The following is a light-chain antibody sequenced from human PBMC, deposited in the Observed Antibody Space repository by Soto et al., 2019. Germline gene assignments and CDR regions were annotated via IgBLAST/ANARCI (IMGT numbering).Light chain of an antibody. J-gene: IGLJ1*01. V-gene: IGLV2-14*01. CDR1: SSDVGGYNY. CDR3: SSYTSSITYV. CDR2: EVS. Sequence: QSALTQPASVSGSPGQSITISCTGTSSDVGGYNYVSWYQQHPGKAPKLMIYEVSNRPSGVSNRFSGSKSGNTASLTISGIQAEYEADYYCSSYTSSITYVFGTGTKVTVL.